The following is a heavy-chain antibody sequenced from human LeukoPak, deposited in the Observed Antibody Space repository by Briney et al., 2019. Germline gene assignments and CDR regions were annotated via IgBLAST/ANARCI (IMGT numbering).Heavy chain of an antibody. J-gene: IGHJ4*02. CDR3: ARGYTYYYGSGSYLRIYYFDY. Sequence: SETLSLTCAVYGGSFSGYYWSWIRQPPGKGLEWIGEINHSGSTNYNPSLKSRVTISVDTSKNQFSLELSSVTAADTAVYYCARGYTYYYGSGSYLRIYYFDYWGQGTLVTVSS. D-gene: IGHD3-10*01. CDR2: INHSGST. CDR1: GGSFSGYY. V-gene: IGHV4-34*01.